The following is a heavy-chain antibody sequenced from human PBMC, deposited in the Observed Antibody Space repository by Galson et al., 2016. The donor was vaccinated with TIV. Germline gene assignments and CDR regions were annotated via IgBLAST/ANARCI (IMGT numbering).Heavy chain of an antibody. J-gene: IGHJ4*02. CDR1: TFTFRSYG. V-gene: IGHV3-30*02. CDR3: VKDRGYAENRGAVDY. CDR2: IRHDGSER. Sequence: SLRLSCAVSTFTFRSYGMHWVRQAPGKGLEWVAFIRHDGSERFHPDSVKGRFTISRDNSKNTLDLQMNSLRAEDTAVYYCVKDRGYAENRGAVDYWGQGILVTVSS. D-gene: IGHD2-8*01.